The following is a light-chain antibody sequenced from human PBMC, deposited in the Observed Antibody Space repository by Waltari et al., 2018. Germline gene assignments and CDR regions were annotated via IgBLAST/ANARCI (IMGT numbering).Light chain of an antibody. CDR3: TAWDDSLNGVV. J-gene: IGLJ2*01. CDR2: SNN. Sequence: QSVLTQPPSASGTPGQRVTISCSGSSSNIGSKTVNWYQQLPGTAPKLLIYSNNQRPSGVPARCSGSESGTSASLAISGLQSEDEADYYCTAWDDSLNGVVFGGGTKLTVL. CDR1: SSNIGSKT. V-gene: IGLV1-44*01.